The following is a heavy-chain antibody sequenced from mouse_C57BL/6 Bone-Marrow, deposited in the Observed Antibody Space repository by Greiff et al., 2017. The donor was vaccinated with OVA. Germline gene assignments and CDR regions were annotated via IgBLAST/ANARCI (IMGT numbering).Heavy chain of an antibody. CDR3: TRLLDAMDY. D-gene: IGHD2-1*01. V-gene: IGHV5-9-1*02. CDR2: ISSGGDYI. CDR1: GFTFSSYA. Sequence: EVHLVESGEGLVKPGGSLKLSCAASGFTFSSYAMSWVRQTPEKRLEWVAYISSGGDYIYYADTMKGRYTISRDNARNTLYLQMSSLKSEDTAMYYWTRLLDAMDYWGRGTSVTVSS. J-gene: IGHJ4*01.